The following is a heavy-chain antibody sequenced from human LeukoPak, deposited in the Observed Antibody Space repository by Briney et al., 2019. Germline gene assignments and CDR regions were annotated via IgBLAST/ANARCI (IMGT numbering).Heavy chain of an antibody. V-gene: IGHV3-30*04. CDR1: GFTFSSYA. CDR3: ARGGGRARPQPYSSGWYGY. CDR2: ISYDGSNK. J-gene: IGHJ4*02. D-gene: IGHD6-19*01. Sequence: GGSLRLSCAASGFTFSSYAMHWVRQAPGKGLEWVAVISYDGSNKYYADSVKGRFTISRDNSKNTLYLQMNSLRAEDTAVYYCARGGGRARPQPYSSGWYGYWGQGTLVTVSS.